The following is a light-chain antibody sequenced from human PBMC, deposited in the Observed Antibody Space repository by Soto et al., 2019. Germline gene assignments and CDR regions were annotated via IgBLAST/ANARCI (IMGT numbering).Light chain of an antibody. J-gene: IGKJ4*01. V-gene: IGKV1-12*01. Sequence: DIQRTQSQSSVSASVGARVTISGLASQGISSWLAWYQQKPGKAPKLLIYAASSLQSGVPSRVSGSGAETDFTLTSSSLQPEDFATYYCQQANSFPLTFGGGTKVDIK. CDR1: QGISSW. CDR3: QQANSFPLT. CDR2: AAS.